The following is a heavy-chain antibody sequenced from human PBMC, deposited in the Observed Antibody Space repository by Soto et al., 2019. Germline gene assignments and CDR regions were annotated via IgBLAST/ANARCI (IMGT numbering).Heavy chain of an antibody. CDR3: ARPGSSSQLNNYFDP. J-gene: IGHJ5*02. V-gene: IGHV4-39*01. D-gene: IGHD6-6*01. CDR1: GGSISSSTYY. CDR2: IYYTGST. Sequence: SETLSLTCTVSGGSISSSTYYWGWIRQPPGKGLEWIDSIYYTGSTYYNPSLKSRVTISVDTSKNQFSLKLNSVTAADTAVYYCARPGSSSQLNNYFDPWGQGTLVTVSS.